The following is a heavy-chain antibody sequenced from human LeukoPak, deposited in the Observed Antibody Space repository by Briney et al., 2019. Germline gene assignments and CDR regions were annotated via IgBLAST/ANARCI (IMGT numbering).Heavy chain of an antibody. CDR2: IYPGDSDT. J-gene: IGHJ4*02. V-gene: IGHV5-51*01. CDR1: GYIFTSYW. Sequence: GESLKISCKGSGYIFTSYWIGWVRQLPGKGLEWMGIIYPGDSDTRYSPSFQGQVTISADKSISTAYLQWSSLKASDTAMYYCARRSRGLRFLEWLSDDYWGQGTLVTVSS. D-gene: IGHD3-3*01. CDR3: ARRSRGLRFLEWLSDDY.